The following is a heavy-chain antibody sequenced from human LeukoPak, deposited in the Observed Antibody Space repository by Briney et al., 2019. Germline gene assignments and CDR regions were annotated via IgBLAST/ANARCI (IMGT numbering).Heavy chain of an antibody. CDR2: INSDGSST. D-gene: IGHD6-13*01. CDR1: GFTFSSYW. CDR3: ARAGSSSWYSNRFDP. Sequence: RGSLRLSCAASGFTFSSYWMHWVRQAPGKGLVWVSRINSDGSSTSYADSVKGRFTISRDNAKNTLYLQMNSLRAEDTAVYYCARAGSSSWYSNRFDPWGQGTLVTVSS. J-gene: IGHJ5*02. V-gene: IGHV3-74*01.